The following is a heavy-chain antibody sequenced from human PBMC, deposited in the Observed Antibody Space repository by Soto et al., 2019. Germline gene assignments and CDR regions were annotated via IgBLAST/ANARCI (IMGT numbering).Heavy chain of an antibody. CDR2: INHSGTT. D-gene: IGHD6-13*01. CDR1: GGSFSGFY. CDR3: ARQAAGESDEYYLDF. Sequence: PSETLSLTCAVYGGSFSGFYWTWIRQPPGKGLEYIGEINHSGTTHYHPSLKSRVTISVDTSKNQFSLKLSSVTAADTAVYYCARQAAGESDEYYLDFWGQGTLVTVSS. V-gene: IGHV4-34*01. J-gene: IGHJ4*02.